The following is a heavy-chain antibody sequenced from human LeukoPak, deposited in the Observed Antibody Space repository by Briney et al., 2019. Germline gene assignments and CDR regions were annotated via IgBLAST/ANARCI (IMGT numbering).Heavy chain of an antibody. D-gene: IGHD4-17*01. J-gene: IGHJ5*02. CDR2: INRDGSST. V-gene: IGHV3-74*01. CDR3: AREKDDHGDPGPLDA. CDR1: GFTFNSYW. Sequence: AGGSLRLSCAASGFTFNSYWMHWVRQAPGKGLVWVSRINRDGSSTNYVDSVKGRFTISRDNAKNTLFLQMSSLRAEDTAVYYCAREKDDHGDPGPLDAWGQGDLVTVSS.